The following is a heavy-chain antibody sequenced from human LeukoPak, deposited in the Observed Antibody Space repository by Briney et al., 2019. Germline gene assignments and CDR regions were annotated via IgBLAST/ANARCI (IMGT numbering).Heavy chain of an antibody. CDR1: GFTFSSYS. CDR3: ANHLACGSTSCPPFDS. D-gene: IGHD2-2*01. V-gene: IGHV3-21*01. J-gene: IGHJ4*02. Sequence: GSLRLSCTASGFTFSSYSMNWVRQAPGKGLERVASISDRGTYIYYADSVKGRFTISRDNAKNSLYLQMNSLRAEDTAVYYCANHLACGSTSCPPFDSWGQGTLVTVSS. CDR2: ISDRGTYI.